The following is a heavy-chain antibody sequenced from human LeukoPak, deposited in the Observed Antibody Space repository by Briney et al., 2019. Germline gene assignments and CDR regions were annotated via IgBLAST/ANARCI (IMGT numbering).Heavy chain of an antibody. CDR2: IYYSGST. J-gene: IGHJ3*02. D-gene: IGHD6-13*01. Sequence: LRLSCAASGFTFDDYAMHWVRQPPGKGLEWIGYIYYSGSTNYNPSLKSRVTISVDTSKNQFSLKLSSVTAADTAVYYCARRGTEQLAPGAFDIWGQGTMVTVSS. CDR3: ARRGTEQLAPGAFDI. V-gene: IGHV4-59*01. CDR1: GFTFDDYA.